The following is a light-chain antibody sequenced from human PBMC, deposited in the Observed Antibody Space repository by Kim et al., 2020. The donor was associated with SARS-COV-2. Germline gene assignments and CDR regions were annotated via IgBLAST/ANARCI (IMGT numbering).Light chain of an antibody. J-gene: IGKJ2*01. V-gene: IGKV1-6*02. CDR3: LQDYSYPFT. CDR2: GAH. CDR1: QGISND. Sequence: AIQMTQSPSSLSASVGDRITITCRASQGISNDLGWYQQKPGKAPKLLSYGAHSLQSGVPSRFSGSGSGTDFTLTISSLQPEDFATYYCLQDYSYPFTLGQGTKLEI.